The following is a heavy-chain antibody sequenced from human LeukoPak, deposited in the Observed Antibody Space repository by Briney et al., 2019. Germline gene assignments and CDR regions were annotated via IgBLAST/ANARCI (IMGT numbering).Heavy chain of an antibody. D-gene: IGHD6-13*01. Sequence: ASVEVSCKASGYTFTSYAMHWVRQAPGQRLEWMGWINAGNGNTKYSQKFQGRVTITRDTSASTAYMELSSLRSEDTAVYYCARDARWGYSSSWYYFDYWGQGTLVTVSS. J-gene: IGHJ4*02. CDR2: INAGNGNT. CDR1: GYTFTSYA. V-gene: IGHV1-3*01. CDR3: ARDARWGYSSSWYYFDY.